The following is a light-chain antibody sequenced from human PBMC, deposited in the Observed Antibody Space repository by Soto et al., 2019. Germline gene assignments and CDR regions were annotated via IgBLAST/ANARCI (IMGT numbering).Light chain of an antibody. CDR3: QKYSSVST. J-gene: IGKJ5*01. Sequence: DIQMTQAPSSLYASVGDRVTITCRASQGISNFLAWYQQKPGKVHTLLISAASSLQSGVPSRFSGSGSGTDFTLTITSLQPDDVATYYCQKYSSVSTFGQGTRLE. CDR2: AAS. CDR1: QGISNF. V-gene: IGKV1-27*01.